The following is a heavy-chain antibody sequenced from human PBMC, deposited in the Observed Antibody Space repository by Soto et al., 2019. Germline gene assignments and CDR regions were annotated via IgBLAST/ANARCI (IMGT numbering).Heavy chain of an antibody. D-gene: IGHD4-17*01. J-gene: IGHJ5*02. V-gene: IGHV1-69*02. CDR2: IIPILGIA. CDR1: GGTFSSYT. CDR3: ARSRFGDYSNWFDP. Sequence: SVKVSCKASGGTFSSYTIRWVRQAPGQGLEWMGRIIPILGIANYAQKFQGRVTITADKSTSTAYMELSSLRSEDTAVYYCARSRFGDYSNWFDPWGQGTLVTVSS.